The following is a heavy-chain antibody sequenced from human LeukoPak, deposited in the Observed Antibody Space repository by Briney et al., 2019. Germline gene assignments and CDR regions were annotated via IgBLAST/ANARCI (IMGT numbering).Heavy chain of an antibody. Sequence: NPSETLSLTCTVSGGSISSSSYYWGWIRQPPGKGLEWIGSIYYSGSTYYNPSLKSRVTISVDTSKNQFSLKLSSVTAADTAVYYCARDRGDYVSSPYWYFDLWGRGTLVTVSS. CDR3: ARDRGDYVSSPYWYFDL. CDR1: GGSISSSSYY. CDR2: IYYSGST. J-gene: IGHJ2*01. D-gene: IGHD4-17*01. V-gene: IGHV4-39*07.